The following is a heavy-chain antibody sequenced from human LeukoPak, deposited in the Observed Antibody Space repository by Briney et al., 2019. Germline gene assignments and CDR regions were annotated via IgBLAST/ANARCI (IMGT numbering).Heavy chain of an antibody. V-gene: IGHV4-34*01. CDR1: GGSFSGYY. D-gene: IGHD3-10*01. CDR3: ARDPNGSVFRWGYYYYYGMDV. J-gene: IGHJ6*02. CDR2: INHSGST. Sequence: SQTLSLTCAVYGGSFSGYYWSWIRQPPGKGLEWIGEINHSGSTNYNPSLKSRVTISVDTSTNQFSLKLSSVTAADTAVYYCARDPNGSVFRWGYYYYYGMDVWGQGTTVTVSS.